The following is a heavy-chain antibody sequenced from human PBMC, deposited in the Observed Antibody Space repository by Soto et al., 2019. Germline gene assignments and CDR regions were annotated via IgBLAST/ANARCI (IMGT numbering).Heavy chain of an antibody. Sequence: ASVTVSCTASGYTFTSYYMHWVRQAPGQGLEWMGIIDPSGGSTSYAQKFQGRVTMTRDTSTSTVYMELSSLRSEDAAVYYCARTYYYDSSGYYRHYYGMDVWGQGTTVTVSS. CDR3: ARTYYYDSSGYYRHYYGMDV. J-gene: IGHJ6*02. V-gene: IGHV1-46*01. CDR1: GYTFTSYY. D-gene: IGHD3-22*01. CDR2: IDPSGGST.